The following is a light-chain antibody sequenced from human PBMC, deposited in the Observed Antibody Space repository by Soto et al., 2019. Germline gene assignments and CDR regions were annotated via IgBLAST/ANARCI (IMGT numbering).Light chain of an antibody. V-gene: IGLV2-8*01. CDR2: NVT. CDR3: SSYAGSSSPVA. Sequence: QSALTQPPSASGSPGQSVTISCTGASSDVGGYNFVSWYQHHPGTAPRLMIYNVTQRPSGVPDRFSGSKSGTAASLTVTGLQVDDEAYYYCSSYAGSSSPVAFGGGTKLTVL. J-gene: IGLJ2*01. CDR1: SSDVGGYNF.